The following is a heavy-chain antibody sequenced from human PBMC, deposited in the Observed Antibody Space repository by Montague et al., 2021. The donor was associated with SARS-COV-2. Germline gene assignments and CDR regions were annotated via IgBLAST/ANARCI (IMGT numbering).Heavy chain of an antibody. V-gene: IGHV4-31*03. CDR3: ARVPATIFGVVKQIDY. Sequence: TLSLTCTVSGGSISSDGYYWSWIRQHPGKGLEWIGYIYYSGSTYYNPSLKSRVTISVDTSKNQFSLKLSSVTAADTAVYYCARVPATIFGVVKQIDYWGQGTLITVSS. CDR1: GGSISSDGYY. CDR2: IYYSGST. J-gene: IGHJ4*02. D-gene: IGHD3-3*01.